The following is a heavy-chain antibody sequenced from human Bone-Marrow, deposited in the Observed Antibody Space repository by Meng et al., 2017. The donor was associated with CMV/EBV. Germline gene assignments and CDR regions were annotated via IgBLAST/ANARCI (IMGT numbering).Heavy chain of an antibody. V-gene: IGHV4-59*01. Sequence: SETLSLTCTVSGGSISSYYWSWIRQPPGKGLEWIGYIYYSGSTNYNPSLKSRVTISVDTSKNQFSLKLSSVTAADTAVYYCARDSYYDFWSGYYTPGYYGMDVWGQGTTVTGSS. CDR3: ARDSYYDFWSGYYTPGYYGMDV. D-gene: IGHD3-3*01. CDR2: IYYSGST. CDR1: GGSISSYY. J-gene: IGHJ6*01.